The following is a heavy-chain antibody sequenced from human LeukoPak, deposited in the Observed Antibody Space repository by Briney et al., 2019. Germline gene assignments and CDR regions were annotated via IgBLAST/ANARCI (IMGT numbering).Heavy chain of an antibody. CDR2: ISSSSSYI. D-gene: IGHD2-2*01. J-gene: IGHJ4*02. V-gene: IGHV3-21*01. Sequence: GGSLRLSCAASGFTFSSYSMNWVRQAPGKGLEWVSSISSSSSYIYYADSVKGPFTISRDNAKNSLYLQMNSLRAEDTAVYYCARGYCSSTSCYPYYFDYWGQGTLVTVSS. CDR1: GFTFSSYS. CDR3: ARGYCSSTSCYPYYFDY.